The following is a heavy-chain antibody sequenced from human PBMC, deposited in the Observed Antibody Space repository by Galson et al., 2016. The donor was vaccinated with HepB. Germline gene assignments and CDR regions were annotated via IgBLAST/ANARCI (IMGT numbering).Heavy chain of an antibody. CDR1: GFTFDDSA. V-gene: IGHV3-9*01. Sequence: SLRLSCAASGFTFDDSAMHWVRQTPGKGLEWVSGIYYNSDRIGYADSVRGRFTISRDNARNSLYLQMNSLEPEDSALYYCVRVMAPGGAGVWGQGTTVTVSS. J-gene: IGHJ6*02. D-gene: IGHD3-16*01. CDR3: VRVMAPGGAGV. CDR2: IYYNSDRI.